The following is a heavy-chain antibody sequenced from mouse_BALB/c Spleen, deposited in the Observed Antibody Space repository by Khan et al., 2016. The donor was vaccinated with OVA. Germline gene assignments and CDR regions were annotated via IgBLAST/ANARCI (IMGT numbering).Heavy chain of an antibody. CDR1: GYTFTSYT. CDR3: VRDGAYHRNDGWFAY. D-gene: IGHD2-14*01. Sequence: QSGAELARPGASVKMSCKASGYTFTSYTIHWIKKRPGQGLEWIGYINPSNGYTNYNQKFKDKATLTTDKSSTTAYLQLSSLTSDDSAVYXCVRDGAYHRNDGWFAYWGQGTLVTVSA. J-gene: IGHJ3*01. V-gene: IGHV1-4*01. CDR2: INPSNGYT.